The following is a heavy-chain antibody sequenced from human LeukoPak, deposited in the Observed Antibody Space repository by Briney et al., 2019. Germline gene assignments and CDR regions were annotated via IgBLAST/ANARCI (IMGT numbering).Heavy chain of an antibody. Sequence: PGGSVRLSCAASGFTLSSYAMHWVRQAPGKGLEWVAVISYDGSNKYYADSVKGRFTISRDNSKNTLYLQMNSLRAEDTAGYYCARGQGYDIVTGPLDYWGRGTLVSVSS. CDR1: GFTLSSYA. D-gene: IGHD3-9*01. J-gene: IGHJ4*02. CDR3: ARGQGYDIVTGPLDY. CDR2: ISYDGSNK. V-gene: IGHV3-30*04.